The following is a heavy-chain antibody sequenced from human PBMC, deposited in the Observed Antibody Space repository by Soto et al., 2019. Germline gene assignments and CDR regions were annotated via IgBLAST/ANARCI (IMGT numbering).Heavy chain of an antibody. CDR1: GGSISSYY. V-gene: IGHV4-59*08. Sequence: SETLSLTYTVSGGSISSYYGSWIRQPPGKGLEWIGYIYYSGSTNYNPSLKSRVTISVDTSKNQFSLKLSSVTAADTAVYYCARYMTTVNYYYMDVWGKGTTVTVSS. CDR2: IYYSGST. D-gene: IGHD4-4*01. J-gene: IGHJ6*03. CDR3: ARYMTTVNYYYMDV.